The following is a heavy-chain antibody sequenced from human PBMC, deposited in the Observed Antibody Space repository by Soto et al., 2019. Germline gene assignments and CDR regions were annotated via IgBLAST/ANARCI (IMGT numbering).Heavy chain of an antibody. Sequence: PSWTLSLTCNVSGDSLSGYYWSWIRQPPGKGLEWIGRIYATGSSDYNPSLKSLITISVDMSRKQFSLTLRSVTAAETAMYYCVRDGTKNLRDWFDPWGQGILVTVSS. D-gene: IGHD1-1*01. V-gene: IGHV4-4*07. CDR2: IYATGSS. CDR1: GDSLSGYY. J-gene: IGHJ5*02. CDR3: VRDGTKNLRDWFDP.